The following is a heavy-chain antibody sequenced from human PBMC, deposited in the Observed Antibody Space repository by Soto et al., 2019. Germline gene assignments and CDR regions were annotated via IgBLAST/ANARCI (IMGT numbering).Heavy chain of an antibody. Sequence: ASVKVSCKVSGYTLTELSMHWVRQAPGKGLEWMGDFDPEDGETIYAQKFQGRVTMTEDTSTDTAYMELSSLRSEDTAVYYCSTELLKLSVGYNWREYYDHYYGMDVWGQGTTVTVSS. CDR1: GYTLTELS. D-gene: IGHD2-15*01. V-gene: IGHV1-24*01. J-gene: IGHJ6*02. CDR2: FDPEDGET. CDR3: STELLKLSVGYNWREYYDHYYGMDV.